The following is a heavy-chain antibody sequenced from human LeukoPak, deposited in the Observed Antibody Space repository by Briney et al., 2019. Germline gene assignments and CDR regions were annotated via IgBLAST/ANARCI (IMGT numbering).Heavy chain of an antibody. CDR1: GFTFSSYS. Sequence: PGGSLRLSCAASGFTFSSYSMNWVRQASGKGLEWVSSISSSSSYIYYADSVKGRFTISRDNAKNSLYLQMNSLRSEDTAVYYCASGDYDSSGSDAFDIWGQGTMVTVSS. CDR2: ISSSSSYI. D-gene: IGHD3-22*01. J-gene: IGHJ3*02. CDR3: ASGDYDSSGSDAFDI. V-gene: IGHV3-21*04.